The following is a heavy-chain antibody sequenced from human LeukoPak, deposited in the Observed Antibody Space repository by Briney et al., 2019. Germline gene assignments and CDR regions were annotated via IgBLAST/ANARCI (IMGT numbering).Heavy chain of an antibody. CDR2: IYYSGST. V-gene: IGHV4-31*03. Sequence: PSETLSLTCSVSGGSIKGGGFFWNWVRQHPGKGLEWIGHIYYSGSTSYNPSVKSRVTISVETSKNQFSLKLTSVTAADTAMYYCARDHGRSYNYASGALDIWGQGTLVIVSA. CDR1: GGSIKGGGFF. J-gene: IGHJ3*02. D-gene: IGHD5-18*01. CDR3: ARDHGRSYNYASGALDI.